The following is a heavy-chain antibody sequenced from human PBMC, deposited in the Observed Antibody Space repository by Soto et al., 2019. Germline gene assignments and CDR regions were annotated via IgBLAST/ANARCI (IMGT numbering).Heavy chain of an antibody. J-gene: IGHJ4*02. Sequence: QVQFVQSGAEVKKPGASVKVSCKASGYTFTSYAIHWVRQAPGQRPEWMGWINAGNGNTKYSQKFQGRVTXXRXTXXSTAYMELSSLRSEDTAVYYCARVGHGYSSGWSDYWGQGTLVTVSS. CDR2: INAGNGNT. V-gene: IGHV1-3*01. CDR3: ARVGHGYSSGWSDY. D-gene: IGHD6-19*01. CDR1: GYTFTSYA.